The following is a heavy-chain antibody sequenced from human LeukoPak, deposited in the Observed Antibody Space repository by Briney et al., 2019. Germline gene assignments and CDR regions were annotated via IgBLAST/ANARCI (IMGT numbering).Heavy chain of an antibody. CDR1: GFTFSSYA. CDR3: ARGRPYSYFDY. D-gene: IGHD4-11*01. CDR2: ISSSSSYI. V-gene: IGHV3-21*01. J-gene: IGHJ4*02. Sequence: GGSLRLSCAASGFTFSSYAMSWVRQAPGKGLEWVSSISSSSSYIYYADSVKGRFTISRDNSKNTLYLQMNSLRAEDTAVYYCARGRPYSYFDYWGQGTLVTVSS.